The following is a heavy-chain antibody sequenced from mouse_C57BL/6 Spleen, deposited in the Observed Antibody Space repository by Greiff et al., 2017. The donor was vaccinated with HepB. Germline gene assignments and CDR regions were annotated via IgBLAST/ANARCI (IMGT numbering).Heavy chain of an antibody. D-gene: IGHD1-1*01. CDR3: AREAIYYFPSFDY. CDR2: IYPGSGST. J-gene: IGHJ2*01. Sequence: QVQLQQPGAELVKPGASVKMSCKASGYTFTSYWITWVKQRPGQGLEWIGDIYPGSGSTNYNEKFKSKATLTVDTSSSTAYMQLSSLTSEDSAFYYCAREAIYYFPSFDYWGQGTTLTVSS. V-gene: IGHV1-55*01. CDR1: GYTFTSYW.